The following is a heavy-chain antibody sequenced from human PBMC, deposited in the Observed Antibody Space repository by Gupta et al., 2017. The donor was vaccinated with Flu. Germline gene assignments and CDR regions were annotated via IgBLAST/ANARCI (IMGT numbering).Heavy chain of an antibody. CDR1: GYTFTDYG. CDR3: ARDTRYVDY. J-gene: IGHJ4*02. V-gene: IGHV1-18*03. CDR2: ISAYNGNT. D-gene: IGHD2-15*01. Sequence: QVQLVQSGAEVKEPGASVNVSCKASGYTFTDYGIIWVRQAPGQGLEWMGWISAYNGNTNYAQKVQGRVTMTTDTSTSTAYMELRSLRSDDLAVYYCARDTRYVDYWGQGTLVAVSS.